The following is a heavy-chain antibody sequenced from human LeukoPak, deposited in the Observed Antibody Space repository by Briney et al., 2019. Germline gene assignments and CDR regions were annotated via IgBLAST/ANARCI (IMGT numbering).Heavy chain of an antibody. J-gene: IGHJ4*02. CDR2: IFYSGST. Sequence: PSETLSLTCTVSGGSISSSNYYWGWIRQPPGKGLEWIGSIFYSGSTYYKPSLKSRVTISVDTSKNHFSLKLNSVTAADTAVYYCAKDLGYCGVGSCTTIDYWGQGTLVTVSS. CDR3: AKDLGYCGVGSCTTIDY. D-gene: IGHD2-15*01. CDR1: GGSISSSNYY. V-gene: IGHV4-39*02.